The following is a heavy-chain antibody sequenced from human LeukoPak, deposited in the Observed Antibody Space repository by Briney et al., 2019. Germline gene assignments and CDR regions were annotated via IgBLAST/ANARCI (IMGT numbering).Heavy chain of an antibody. J-gene: IGHJ4*02. CDR1: GGSISSSSYY. Sequence: SETLSLTCTVSGGSISSSSYYWGWIRQPPGKGLEWIGSIYYSGSTYYNPSLESRVTISVDTSKNQFSLKLSSVTAADTAVYYCARHVQWFGEYVDYWGQGTLVTVSS. CDR3: ARHVQWFGEYVDY. CDR2: IYYSGST. V-gene: IGHV4-39*01. D-gene: IGHD3-10*01.